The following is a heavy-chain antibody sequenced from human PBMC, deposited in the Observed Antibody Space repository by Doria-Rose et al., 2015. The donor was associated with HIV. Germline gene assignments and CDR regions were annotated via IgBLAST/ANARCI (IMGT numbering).Heavy chain of an antibody. CDR2: IFSDDER. J-gene: IGHJ4*02. D-gene: IGHD6-13*01. CDR1: GGSLSSPGMG. Sequence: ESGPVLVKPTETLTLTCTVSGGSLSSPGMGVSWIRQPPGKALEWLANIFSDDERYYNTSLKSRLTTSRCTSKSQVVLTMTDMDPVDTATYYCARIKSSRWYHKYYFDFWGQGTLVIVSA. CDR3: ARIKSSRWYHKYYFDF. V-gene: IGHV2-26*01.